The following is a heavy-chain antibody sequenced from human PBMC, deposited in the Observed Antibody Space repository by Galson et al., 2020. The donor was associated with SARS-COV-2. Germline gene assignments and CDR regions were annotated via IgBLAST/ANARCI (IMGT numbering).Heavy chain of an antibody. Sequence: SETLSLTCTVSGGSISSYYWSWIRQPPGKGLEWIGYIYYSGSTNYNPSLKSRVTISVDTSKNQFSLKLSSVTAADTAVYYCARAQRYGSGSHFDYWGQGTLVTVSS. CDR1: GGSISSYY. CDR2: IYYSGST. J-gene: IGHJ4*02. CDR3: ARAQRYGSGSHFDY. V-gene: IGHV4-59*13. D-gene: IGHD3-10*01.